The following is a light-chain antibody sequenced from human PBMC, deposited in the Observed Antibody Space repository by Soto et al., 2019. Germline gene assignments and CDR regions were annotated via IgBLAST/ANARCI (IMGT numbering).Light chain of an antibody. Sequence: HSALTQPASVFRTPRQPNTNYYTHTKSHVGGYNYVSWYQQHPGKARKLMIYDVSNRRSGISYRFSGGKCGNAASLTSSWLQAEDEADYYCRLYASSNSVVLGGGTEVTVL. J-gene: IGLJ2*01. CDR3: RLYASSNSVV. CDR2: DVS. V-gene: IGLV2-14*03. CDR1: KSHVGGYNY.